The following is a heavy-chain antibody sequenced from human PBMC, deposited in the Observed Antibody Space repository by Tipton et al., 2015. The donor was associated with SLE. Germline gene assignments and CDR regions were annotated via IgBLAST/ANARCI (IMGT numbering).Heavy chain of an antibody. D-gene: IGHD6-13*01. V-gene: IGHV4-4*08. Sequence: TLSLTCSASGGSISSNYWIWIRQPPGKGLEWIGYISNGGGTNYNPSLKSRVTISVDTAKNQFSLKLSSVTAADTAVYYCARDVAAEFDYWGQGTLVTVSS. CDR1: GGSISSNY. J-gene: IGHJ4*02. CDR2: ISNGGGT. CDR3: ARDVAAEFDY.